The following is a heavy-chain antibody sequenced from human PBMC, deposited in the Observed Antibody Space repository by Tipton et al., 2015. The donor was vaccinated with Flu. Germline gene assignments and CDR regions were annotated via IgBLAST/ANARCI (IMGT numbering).Heavy chain of an antibody. CDR3: ARGSGSGTYVIFEY. Sequence: TLSLTCTVSGGSLSSYYWSWIRQSAGKGLEWIGRIYSSGNTKYSPSFKSRVTMSVDTSKNQFSLSLNSVTAADTAVYFCARGSGSGTYVIFEYWGQGTLVTVSS. V-gene: IGHV4-4*07. CDR2: IYSSGNT. D-gene: IGHD3-10*01. CDR1: GGSLSSYY. J-gene: IGHJ4*02.